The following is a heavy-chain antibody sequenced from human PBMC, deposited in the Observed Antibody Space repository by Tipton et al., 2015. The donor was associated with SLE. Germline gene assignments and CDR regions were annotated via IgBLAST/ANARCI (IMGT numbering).Heavy chain of an antibody. V-gene: IGHV4-39*07. CDR1: GGSISSSSYY. Sequence: TLSLTCTVSGGSISSSSYYWGWIRQPPGKGLEWIGSINHSGSTNHNPSLKSRVTISVDTSKNQLSLKLSAVTAADTAVYYCARALWKGGDYWGQGTLVTVSS. CDR2: INHSGST. J-gene: IGHJ4*02. CDR3: ARALWKGGDY. D-gene: IGHD1-1*01.